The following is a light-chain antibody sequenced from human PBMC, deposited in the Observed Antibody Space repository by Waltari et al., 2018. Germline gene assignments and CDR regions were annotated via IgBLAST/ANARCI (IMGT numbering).Light chain of an antibody. Sequence: QSALTQPASVSGSPGQSITISCTGTSSDVGSYNLVSWDQQHPGKAPKLMIYEVSKRPSGVSNRFSGSKSGNTASLTISGLQAEDEADYYCCSYAGSSTFLYVFGTGTKVTVL. CDR3: CSYAGSSTFLYV. CDR2: EVS. V-gene: IGLV2-23*02. J-gene: IGLJ1*01. CDR1: SSDVGSYNL.